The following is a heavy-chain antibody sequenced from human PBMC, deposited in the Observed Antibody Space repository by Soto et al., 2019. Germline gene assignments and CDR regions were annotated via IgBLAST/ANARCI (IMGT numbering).Heavy chain of an antibody. D-gene: IGHD2-8*01. CDR2: IIPIFGTA. Sequence: SVKVSCKASGGTFSSYAISWVRQAPGQGLEWMGGIIPIFGTANYAQKFQGRVTITADESTSTAYMELSSLRSEDTAVYYCASAYCTNGVCYTYYYYYGMDVWGQGTTVTVSS. CDR3: ASAYCTNGVCYTYYYYYGMDV. J-gene: IGHJ6*02. V-gene: IGHV1-69*13. CDR1: GGTFSSYA.